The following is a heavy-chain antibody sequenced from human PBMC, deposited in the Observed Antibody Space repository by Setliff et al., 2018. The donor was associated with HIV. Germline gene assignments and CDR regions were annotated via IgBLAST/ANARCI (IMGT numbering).Heavy chain of an antibody. J-gene: IGHJ3*02. CDR3: ARGQLDRHLRSDVPFDI. CDR2: ISASSDNT. D-gene: IGHD1-1*01. V-gene: IGHV1-18*01. CDR1: GYTFTTYG. Sequence: ASEKVSCKASGYTFTTYGFNWVRQAPGQGLEWMGWISASSDNTNYAQKFQGRVTLTTDTSTNTVYMELKSLRSDDTAVYFCARGQLDRHLRSDVPFDIWGQGTMVTVSS.